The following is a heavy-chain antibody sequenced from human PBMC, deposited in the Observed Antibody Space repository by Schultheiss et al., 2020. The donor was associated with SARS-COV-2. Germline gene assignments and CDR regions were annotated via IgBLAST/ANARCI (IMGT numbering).Heavy chain of an antibody. Sequence: SCKASGGTFSSYAISWVRQAPGKGLEWVSAISGSGGSTYYADSVKGRFTISRDNSKNTLYLQMNSLRAEDTAVYYCAKDRYYYDSSGYYAYFQHWGQGTLVTVAS. V-gene: IGHV3-23*01. J-gene: IGHJ1*01. CDR2: ISGSGGST. CDR3: AKDRYYYDSSGYYAYFQH. CDR1: GGTFSSYA. D-gene: IGHD3-22*01.